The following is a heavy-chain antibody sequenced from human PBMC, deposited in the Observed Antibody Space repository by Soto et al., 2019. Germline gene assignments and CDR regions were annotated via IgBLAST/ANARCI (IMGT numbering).Heavy chain of an antibody. J-gene: IGHJ6*02. CDR2: INRDGSST. CDR1: GFTFSSYW. V-gene: IGHV3-74*01. CDR3: ASAATVNGMDV. Sequence: QSGGSLRLSCAASGFTFSSYWMHWVRQAPGKGLVWVSRINRDGSSTNYADSVKGRFTVSRDNAKNTLDLQMNSLRAEDTAVYYCASAATVNGMDVWGQGTTVTVSS. D-gene: IGHD1-26*01.